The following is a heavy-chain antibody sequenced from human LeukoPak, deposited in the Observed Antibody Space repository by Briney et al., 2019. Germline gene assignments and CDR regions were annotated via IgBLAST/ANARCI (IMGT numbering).Heavy chain of an antibody. CDR3: ARGRAVSVGSCSWGDNWFDP. D-gene: IGHD6-13*01. CDR2: MNPNSGNT. V-gene: IGHV1-8*01. J-gene: IGHJ5*02. CDR1: GYTFTSYD. Sequence: ASVKVSCKASGYTFTSYDINWVRQATGQGLEWMGWMNPNSGNTGYAQKFQGRVTMTRNTSISTAYMELGSLRSEDTAVYYCARGRAVSVGSCSWGDNWFDPWGQGTLVTVSS.